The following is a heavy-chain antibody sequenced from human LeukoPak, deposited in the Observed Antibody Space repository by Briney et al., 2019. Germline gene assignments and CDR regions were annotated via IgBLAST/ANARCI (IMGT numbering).Heavy chain of an antibody. CDR1: GGSISSSSYY. CDR3: ARLYYYVSSGYTFDY. V-gene: IGHV4-39*01. J-gene: IGHJ4*02. D-gene: IGHD3-22*01. Sequence: SETLSLTCTVSGGSISSSSYYWGWIRQPPGKGLEWIGSIYYSGSTYYNPSLKSRVTISVDTSKNQFSLKLSSVIAADTAVYYCARLYYYVSSGYTFDYWGQGTLVTVSS. CDR2: IYYSGST.